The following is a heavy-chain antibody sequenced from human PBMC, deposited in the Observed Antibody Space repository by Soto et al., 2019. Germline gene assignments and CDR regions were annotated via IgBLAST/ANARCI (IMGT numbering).Heavy chain of an antibody. CDR3: ARHRGSSSWFQPPNWFDP. D-gene: IGHD6-13*01. J-gene: IGHJ5*02. V-gene: IGHV4-39*01. CDR1: GGSISSSSYY. CDR2: IYYSGST. Sequence: QLQLQESGPGLVKPSETLSLTCTVSGGSISSSSYYWGWIRQPPGKGLEWIGSIYYSGSTYYNPALKGRVTLSVDTSKNPFSLKLSSVTAADTAVYYRARHRGSSSWFQPPNWFDPWGQGTLVTVSS.